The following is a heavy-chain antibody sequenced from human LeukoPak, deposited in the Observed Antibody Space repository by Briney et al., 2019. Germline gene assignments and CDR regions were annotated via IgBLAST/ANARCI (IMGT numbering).Heavy chain of an antibody. V-gene: IGHV4-61*01. CDR3: ARVNPLNLQADY. CDR2: ISYTGRT. D-gene: IGHD4-11*01. J-gene: IGHJ4*02. Sequence: SETLSLTCTVSGGSVSIGSYYWSWLRQPQGKGLEWIGYISYTGRTNYNPSLKRRVTMSADTSKNQFSLKLSSVTAADTAVYFCARVNPLNLQADYWGQGTLVTVSS. CDR1: GGSVSIGSYY.